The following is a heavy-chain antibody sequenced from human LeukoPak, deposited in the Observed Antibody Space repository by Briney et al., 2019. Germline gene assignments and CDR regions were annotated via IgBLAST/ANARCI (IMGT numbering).Heavy chain of an antibody. CDR3: VTDFDSYFDY. CDR1: GYTFTSYY. Sequence: GASVKVSCKASGYTFTSYYMHWVRQAPGKGLEWMGGFDPEDGETIYAQKFQGRVTMTEDTSTDTAYMELSSLRSEDTAVYYCVTDFDSYFDYWGQGTLVTVSS. D-gene: IGHD2-21*01. V-gene: IGHV1-24*01. CDR2: FDPEDGET. J-gene: IGHJ4*02.